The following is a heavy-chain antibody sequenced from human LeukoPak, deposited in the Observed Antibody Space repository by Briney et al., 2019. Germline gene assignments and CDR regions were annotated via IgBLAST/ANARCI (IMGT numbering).Heavy chain of an antibody. D-gene: IGHD7-27*01. CDR1: GFTVSSSY. Sequence: PGGSLRLSCAASGFTVSSSYMSWVRQAPGKGLEWVSVIYSSIGTDYADSVKGRFTISRDNSKNTVYLQMNSLRAEDTAVYYCAKDDGLTGIDYWGQGTLVTVSS. CDR2: IYSSIGT. J-gene: IGHJ4*02. CDR3: AKDDGLTGIDY. V-gene: IGHV3-53*01.